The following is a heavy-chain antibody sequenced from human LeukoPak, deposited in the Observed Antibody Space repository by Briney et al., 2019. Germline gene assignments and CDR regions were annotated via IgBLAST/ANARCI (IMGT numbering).Heavy chain of an antibody. J-gene: IGHJ4*02. D-gene: IGHD3-22*01. CDR2: ISAYNGNT. CDR3: AREVPYDTSVYYQPFDF. CDR1: GYTFTSYG. Sequence: ASVKVSCKASGYTFTSYGISWVRQAPGQGLEWMGWISAYNGNTNYAQKLQSRVTMTTDTSTSTAYMELRSLRSDDTAVYYCAREVPYDTSVYYQPFDFWGQGTLVTVSS. V-gene: IGHV1-18*01.